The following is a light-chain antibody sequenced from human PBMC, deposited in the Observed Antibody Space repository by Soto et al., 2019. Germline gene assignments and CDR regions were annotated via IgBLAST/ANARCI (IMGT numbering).Light chain of an antibody. CDR1: STDVGGYNY. V-gene: IGLV2-8*01. CDR3: RSYEGSSNLV. J-gene: IGLJ2*01. Sequence: QSVLTQPPSASGSLGQSVTISCTGSSTDVGGYNYVSWYQQYPGKAPRLMIYEVNKRPSGVPDRFSGSKSGKTASLTVSGLQAEDEGDYYCRSYEGSSNLVFGGGTKLTVL. CDR2: EVN.